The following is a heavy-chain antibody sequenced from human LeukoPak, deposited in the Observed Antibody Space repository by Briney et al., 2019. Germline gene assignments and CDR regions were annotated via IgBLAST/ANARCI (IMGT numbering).Heavy chain of an antibody. CDR1: GGSISSSSYY. CDR2: IYYSGST. V-gene: IGHV4-39*07. CDR3: ARYYDSSGYSR. J-gene: IGHJ4*02. D-gene: IGHD3-22*01. Sequence: PSETLSLTCTVSGGSISSSSYYWGWIRQPPGKGLEWIGSIYYSGSTYYNPSLKSRVTISVDTSKNQFSLKLSSVTAADTAVYYCARYYDSSGYSRWGQGTLVTVSS.